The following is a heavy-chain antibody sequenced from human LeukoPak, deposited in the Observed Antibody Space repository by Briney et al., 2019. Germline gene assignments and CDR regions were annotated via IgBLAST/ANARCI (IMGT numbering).Heavy chain of an antibody. CDR2: ISSSSSYI. J-gene: IGHJ4*02. CDR1: RFTFSGYS. CDR3: ARGIGFLEWLLPYYFDY. V-gene: IGHV3-21*01. D-gene: IGHD3-3*02. Sequence: GGSLRLSCAASRFTFSGYSMNWVRQAPGKGLEWVSSISSSSSYIYYADSVKGRFTISRDNAKNSLYLQMNSLRAEDTAVYYCARGIGFLEWLLPYYFDYWGQGTLVTVSS.